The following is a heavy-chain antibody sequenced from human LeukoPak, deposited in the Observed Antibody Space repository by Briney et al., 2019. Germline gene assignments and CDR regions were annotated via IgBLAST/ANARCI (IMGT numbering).Heavy chain of an antibody. CDR3: ARVQWGYDFWSGYHPQSHWFDP. CDR1: GGSISSSSYY. CDR2: IYYSGST. D-gene: IGHD3-3*01. Sequence: SETLSLTCTVSGGSISSSSYYWGWIRQPPGKGLGWIGSIYYSGSTYYNPSLKSRVTISVDTSKNQFSLKLSSVTAADTAVYYCARVQWGYDFWSGYHPQSHWFDPWGQGTLVTVSS. V-gene: IGHV4-39*07. J-gene: IGHJ5*02.